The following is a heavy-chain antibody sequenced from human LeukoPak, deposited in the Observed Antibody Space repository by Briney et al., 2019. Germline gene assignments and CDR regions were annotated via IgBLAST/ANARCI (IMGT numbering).Heavy chain of an antibody. Sequence: ASVTVSCKASGYTFTGYYMDWVRQAPGQGLEWMGWINPNSGGTNYAQTFKGRVTMTRDTSISTAYMELSRLRSDDTAVYYCARSGDYYYGSGSYYTYWGQGTLVTVSS. D-gene: IGHD3-10*01. J-gene: IGHJ4*02. V-gene: IGHV1-2*02. CDR1: GYTFTGYY. CDR2: INPNSGGT. CDR3: ARSGDYYYGSGSYYTY.